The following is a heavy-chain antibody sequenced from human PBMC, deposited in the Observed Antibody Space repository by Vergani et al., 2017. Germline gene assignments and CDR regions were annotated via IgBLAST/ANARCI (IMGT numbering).Heavy chain of an antibody. J-gene: IGHJ6*02. CDR2: INPNSGGT. CDR3: ARDGVYCSSTSCYNYYYYGMDV. V-gene: IGHV1-2*02. Sequence: QVQLVQSGAEVKKPGASVKVSCKASGDTFTGYYMHWVRQAPGQGLEWMGWINPNSGGTNYAQKFQGRVTMTRDTSISTAYMELSRLRSDDTAVYYCARDGVYCSSTSCYNYYYYGMDVWGQGTTVTVSS. D-gene: IGHD2-2*02. CDR1: GDTFTGYY.